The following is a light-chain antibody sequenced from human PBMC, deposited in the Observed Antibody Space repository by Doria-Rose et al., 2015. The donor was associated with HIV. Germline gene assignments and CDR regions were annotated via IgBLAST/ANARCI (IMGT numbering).Light chain of an antibody. J-gene: IGLJ1*01. V-gene: IGLV3-21*02. CDR1: NLGSRH. Sequence: VVTQEPSGSVAPGQTARITCGGSNLGSRHAHWYQPRPGQAPVLVVYDDDTRPSGISARFSGSNSENTATLTISWVEAGDEADYYCQVSDSGREWGVFGSGTKVTVL. CDR2: DDD. CDR3: QVSDSGREWGV.